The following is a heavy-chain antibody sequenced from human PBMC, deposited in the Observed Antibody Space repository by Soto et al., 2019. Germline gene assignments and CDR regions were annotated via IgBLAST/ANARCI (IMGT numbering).Heavy chain of an antibody. CDR2: VIPILGIA. CDR3: ARDTYCSGGSCYSVVDNWFDP. V-gene: IGHV1-69*04. CDR1: GGTFSSYT. J-gene: IGHJ5*02. D-gene: IGHD2-15*01. Sequence: SVKVSCKASGGTFSSYTISWVRQAPGQGLEWMGRVIPILGIANYAQKFQGRVTITADKSTSTAYMELSSLRSEDTAVYYCARDTYCSGGSCYSVVDNWFDPWGQGTLVTVSS.